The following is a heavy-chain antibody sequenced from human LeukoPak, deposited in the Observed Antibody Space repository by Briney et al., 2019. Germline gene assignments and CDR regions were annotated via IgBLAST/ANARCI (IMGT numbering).Heavy chain of an antibody. CDR3: ARDYTGLLWFGELWYYFDY. Sequence: SGGSLRLSCAASGFTFSSYWMSWVRQAPGKGLEWVANIKQDGSEKYYVDSVKGRFTISRDNAKNSLYLQMNSLRAEDTAVYYCARDYTGLLWFGELWYYFDYWGQGTLVAVYS. CDR2: IKQDGSEK. CDR1: GFTFSSYW. V-gene: IGHV3-7*03. D-gene: IGHD3-10*01. J-gene: IGHJ4*02.